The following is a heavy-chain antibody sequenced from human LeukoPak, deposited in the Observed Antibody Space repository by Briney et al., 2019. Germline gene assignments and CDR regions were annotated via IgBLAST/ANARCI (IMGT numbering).Heavy chain of an antibody. V-gene: IGHV3-53*01. J-gene: IGHJ4*02. CDR1: GFTVTTHY. Sequence: PGGSLRLSCAGFGFTVTTHYMSWVRQAPGKGLEWVSTLDLGGNTYYTDSVKGRFTVSRDRSKNTLDLHMQSLRDEDTAVYYCAAYIVGVPHWGQGALVTVSS. CDR3: AAYIVGVPH. CDR2: LDLGGNT. D-gene: IGHD3-22*01.